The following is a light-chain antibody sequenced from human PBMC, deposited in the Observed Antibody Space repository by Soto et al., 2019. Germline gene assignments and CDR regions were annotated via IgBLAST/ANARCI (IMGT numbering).Light chain of an antibody. CDR3: QQYYSYPPTT. J-gene: IGKJ5*01. CDR2: AAS. V-gene: IGKV1-8*01. Sequence: AIRMTQSPSSLSASTVDRVTITCRASQGISSYLAWYQQKPGKAPKLLIYAASTLQSGVPSRFSGSGSGTDVTLTISCLQSEYFATYYCQQYYSYPPTTFGQGTRLELK. CDR1: QGISSY.